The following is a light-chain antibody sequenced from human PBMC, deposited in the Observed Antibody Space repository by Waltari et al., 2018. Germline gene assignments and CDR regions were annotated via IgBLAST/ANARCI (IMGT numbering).Light chain of an antibody. CDR2: STH. V-gene: IGLV1-44*01. CDR3: SAWDDSLNGPVV. CDR1: RSNIGSNV. Sequence: QSVLTQPPSASGTLGQRVTISCSGSRSNIGSNVVSWYQQVPGTAPRLIIHSTHQRPSGAPDRFSCSKSGTSASLAIRGLQAADEADYYCSAWDDSLNGPVVFGGGTKLTVL. J-gene: IGLJ2*01.